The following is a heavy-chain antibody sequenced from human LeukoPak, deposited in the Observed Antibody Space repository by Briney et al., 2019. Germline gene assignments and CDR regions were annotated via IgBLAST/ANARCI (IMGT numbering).Heavy chain of an antibody. D-gene: IGHD6-19*01. V-gene: IGHV3-7*01. CDR2: IKQDGSEK. CDR1: GFTFSSYW. Sequence: GGSLRLSCAASGFTFSSYWMSWVRQAPGKGLEWVANIKQDGSEKYYVDSVKGRFTISRDSAKNSLYLQMNSLRAEDTAVYYCARVGYSSGWYYFDYWGQGTLVTVSS. CDR3: ARVGYSSGWYYFDY. J-gene: IGHJ4*02.